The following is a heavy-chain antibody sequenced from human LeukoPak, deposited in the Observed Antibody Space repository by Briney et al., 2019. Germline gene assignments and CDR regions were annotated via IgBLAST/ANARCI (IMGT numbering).Heavy chain of an antibody. J-gene: IGHJ4*02. D-gene: IGHD2-8*01. CDR1: GGSITITNYY. V-gene: IGHV4-39*01. CDR3: ARHRGRNGGYVFDY. CDR2: MYHSGTT. Sequence: SETLSLTCSVSGGSITITNYYWGWVRQPPGKGLEWIGSMYHSGTTYYNPSLKTRLTISVDTSKNQFSLNLSAVTAADTALYFCARHRGRNGGYVFDYWGQGTLVTVCS.